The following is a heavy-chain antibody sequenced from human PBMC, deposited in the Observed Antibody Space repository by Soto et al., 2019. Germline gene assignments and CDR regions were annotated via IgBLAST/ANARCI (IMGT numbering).Heavy chain of an antibody. V-gene: IGHV4-38-2*02. CDR3: AREKVGTTFFDT. CDR2: IYPSVSS. J-gene: IGHJ4*02. Sequence: LSLTCSVSGFAISRGYYWSWVRQPPGKGLEWIGSIYPSVSSYHNPSLATRLGLSIDASKNQFTLNLTSVTAADTALYFCAREKVGTTFFDTWGQGIQVTVSS. CDR1: GFAISRGYY. D-gene: IGHD2-21*02.